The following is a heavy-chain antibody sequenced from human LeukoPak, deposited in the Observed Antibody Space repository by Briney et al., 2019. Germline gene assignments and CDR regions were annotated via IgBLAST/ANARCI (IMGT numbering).Heavy chain of an antibody. CDR1: GGSFSGYY. D-gene: IGHD3-22*01. CDR3: ARHRSAYYYDSSGHSFDY. CDR2: INHSGST. V-gene: IGHV4-34*01. Sequence: PSETLSLTCVVYGGSFSGYYWSWIRQPPGKGLEWIGEINHSGSTNYNPSLKSRVTISVDTSKNQFSLKLSSVTAADTAVYYCARHRSAYYYDSSGHSFDYWGQGTLVTVSS. J-gene: IGHJ4*02.